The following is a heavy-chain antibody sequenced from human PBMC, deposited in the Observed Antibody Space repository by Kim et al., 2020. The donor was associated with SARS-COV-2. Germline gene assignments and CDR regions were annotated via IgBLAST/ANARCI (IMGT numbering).Heavy chain of an antibody. CDR2: ISGIGGST. Sequence: GGSLRLSCAASGFTFSSYAMSWVRQAPGKGLEWVSAISGIGGSTYYADSVKGRFTISRDNSKNTLYLQMNSLRAEDTAVYYCAKAPYSSSWYFDYWGQGTLVTVSS. J-gene: IGHJ4*02. D-gene: IGHD6-13*01. V-gene: IGHV3-23*01. CDR3: AKAPYSSSWYFDY. CDR1: GFTFSSYA.